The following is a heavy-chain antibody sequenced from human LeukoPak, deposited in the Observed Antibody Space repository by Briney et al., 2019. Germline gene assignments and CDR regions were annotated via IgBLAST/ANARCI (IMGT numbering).Heavy chain of an antibody. J-gene: IGHJ4*02. V-gene: IGHV3-74*01. D-gene: IGHD3-22*01. CDR3: ARDPGLSGYSFFDY. CDR1: GFTLSSYW. Sequence: GGSLRLSCAASGFTLSSYWMHWVRQAPGKGLVWVSRIKNDGSRTTYADSVKGRFTISRDNAKNTLYLQMNSLRAEDTAVYYCARDPGLSGYSFFDYWAREPWSPSPQ. CDR2: IKNDGSRT.